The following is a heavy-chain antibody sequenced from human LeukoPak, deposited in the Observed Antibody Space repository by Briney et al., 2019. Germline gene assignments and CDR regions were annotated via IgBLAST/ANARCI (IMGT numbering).Heavy chain of an antibody. CDR1: GFTFSSYS. CDR2: ISSSSSYI. V-gene: IGHV3-21*01. CDR3: ARDRYSYGSRWSQQYYFDY. J-gene: IGHJ4*02. Sequence: GGSLRLPCAASGFTFSSYSMNWVRQAPGKGLEWVSSISSSSSYIYYADSVKGRFTISRDNAKNSLYLQMNSLRAEDTAVYYCARDRYSYGSRWSQQYYFDYWGQGTLVTVSS. D-gene: IGHD5-18*01.